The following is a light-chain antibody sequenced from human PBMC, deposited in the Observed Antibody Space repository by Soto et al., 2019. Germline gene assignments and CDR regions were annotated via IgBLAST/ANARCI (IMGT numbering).Light chain of an antibody. J-gene: IGKJ1*01. Sequence: GKRVTITCRASQSISSWLAWYQQKPGKAPKVLIYKASTLQSGVPSRFSGSGSGTEFTLTISSLQPDDFATYYCQQYNSYSWTFGQGTQVEIK. CDR1: QSISSW. CDR2: KAS. CDR3: QQYNSYSWT. V-gene: IGKV1-5*03.